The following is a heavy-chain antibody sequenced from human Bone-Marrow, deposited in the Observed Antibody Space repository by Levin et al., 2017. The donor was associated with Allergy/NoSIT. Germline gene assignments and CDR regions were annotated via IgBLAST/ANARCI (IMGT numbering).Heavy chain of an antibody. J-gene: IGHJ3*02. Sequence: SCAASGFTLGNFWMTWVRQAPGKGLEWVANIKKDGREKYYMDSVEGRFTISRDNAENSLYLQMDSLRGEDTAVYYCARDLSPYSSGTLYDAHDIWGQGTVVTVSS. V-gene: IGHV3-7*03. CDR2: IKKDGREK. CDR1: GFTLGNFW. D-gene: IGHD3-22*01. CDR3: ARDLSPYSSGTLYDAHDI.